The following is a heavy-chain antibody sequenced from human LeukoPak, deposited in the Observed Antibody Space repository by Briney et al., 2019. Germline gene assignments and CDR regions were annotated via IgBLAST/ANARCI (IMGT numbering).Heavy chain of an antibody. Sequence: SETLSLTCTVSGGSISSGSYYWSWIRQPAGKGLEWIGRIYTSGSTNYNPSLKSRVTISVDTSKNQFSLKLSSVTAADTAVYCCASGAGLGYCSSTSCFDAFDIWGQGTMVTVSS. CDR2: IYTSGST. D-gene: IGHD2-2*03. J-gene: IGHJ3*02. CDR1: GGSISSGSYY. V-gene: IGHV4-61*02. CDR3: ASGAGLGYCSSTSCFDAFDI.